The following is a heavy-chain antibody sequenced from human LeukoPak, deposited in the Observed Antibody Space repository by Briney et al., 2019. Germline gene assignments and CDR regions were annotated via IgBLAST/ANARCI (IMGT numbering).Heavy chain of an antibody. J-gene: IGHJ4*02. CDR1: GFTFSSYG. V-gene: IGHV3-30*02. CDR3: AKVPFITMIVVVTKGEYYFDY. CDR2: IRYDGSNK. Sequence: GGSLRLSCAASGFTFSSYGMHWVRQAPGKGLEWVAFIRYDGSNKYYADSVKGRFTISRDNSKNTLYLQMNSLRAEDTAVYYCAKVPFITMIVVVTKGEYYFDYWGQGTLVTVSS. D-gene: IGHD3-22*01.